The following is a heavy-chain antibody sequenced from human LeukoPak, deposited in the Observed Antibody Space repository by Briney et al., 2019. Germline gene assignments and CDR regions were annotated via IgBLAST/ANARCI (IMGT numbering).Heavy chain of an antibody. CDR3: ARHVRSSSGYLVYFDY. CDR2: NYHSGST. D-gene: IGHD3-22*01. V-gene: IGHV4-39*01. CDR1: GGSISTSNYY. Sequence: RPSETLSLTCTVSGGSISTSNYYWGWIRQPPGKGLELIGTNYHSGSTSYNPSLKSRVTISVDTSKNQFSLKLSSVTAADTAVYYCARHVRSSSGYLVYFDYWGQGTLVTVSS. J-gene: IGHJ4*02.